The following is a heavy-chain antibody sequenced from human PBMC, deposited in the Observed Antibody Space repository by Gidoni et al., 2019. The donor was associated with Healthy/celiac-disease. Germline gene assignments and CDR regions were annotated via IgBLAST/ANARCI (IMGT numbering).Heavy chain of an antibody. D-gene: IGHD6-13*01. CDR2: IWYDGSNK. V-gene: IGHV3-33*01. CDR1: GFTFRSYG. Sequence: QVQLVESGGGVVQPGRSLRLSCAASGFTFRSYGLHWVRQAPGKGLAWVAVIWYDGSNKYHAASVKGRFTISRDKSKNTLYLQMNSLRAEDTAVYYCARDFYSSSWYYYYGMDVWGQGTTVTVSS. CDR3: ARDFYSSSWYYYYGMDV. J-gene: IGHJ6*02.